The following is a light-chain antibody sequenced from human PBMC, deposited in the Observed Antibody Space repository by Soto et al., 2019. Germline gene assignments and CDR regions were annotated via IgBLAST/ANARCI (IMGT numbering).Light chain of an antibody. CDR3: SSYTTSSSYV. CDR2: SVT. CDR1: SSDVGHYNY. Sequence: QSVLTQPASVSGSPGQSITISCTGTSSDVGHYNYVSWYQQHPGKAPKLMISSVTNRPSGISNRFSGSKSGNTASLTISGLQTEDEADYYCSSYTTSSSYVFGTGTKVTV. J-gene: IGLJ1*01. V-gene: IGLV2-14*03.